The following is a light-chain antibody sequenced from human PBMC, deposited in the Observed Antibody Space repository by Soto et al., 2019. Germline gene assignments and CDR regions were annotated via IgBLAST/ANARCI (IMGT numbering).Light chain of an antibody. Sequence: DIQMTQSPSSVSASVGDRVTITCRASQGISNWLAWYQQQPGKAPKLLLYGASSLQSGVPSRFSGGGSGTHFTLIISSLQPEDFATYYCQQTNTFPPLTFGGGTKVEI. J-gene: IGKJ4*01. V-gene: IGKV1-12*01. CDR2: GAS. CDR1: QGISNW. CDR3: QQTNTFPPLT.